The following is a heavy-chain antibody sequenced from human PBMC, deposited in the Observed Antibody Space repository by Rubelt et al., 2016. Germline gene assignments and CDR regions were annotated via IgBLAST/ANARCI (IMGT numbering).Heavy chain of an antibody. Sequence: EVQLVESGGGLVQPGGSLRLSCAVSGITVGTNYMNWVRQAPGKGLEWVSIINRDGRTYYTDSVKGRLTISRDNSKNTLYLQKGSLGAEDTAVYYCAKETEGNYHYYGMDVWGQGTTVTVSS. CDR1: GITVGTNY. CDR3: AKETEGNYHYYGMDV. J-gene: IGHJ6*02. V-gene: IGHV3-66*01. CDR2: INRDGRT.